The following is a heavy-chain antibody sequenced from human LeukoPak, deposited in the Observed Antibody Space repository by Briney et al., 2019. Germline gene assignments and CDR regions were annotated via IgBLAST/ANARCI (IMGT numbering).Heavy chain of an antibody. CDR3: ARDSGTLGP. J-gene: IGHJ5*02. CDR2: INEDGSEK. Sequence: PGGSLRLSCAASGFTFSSFWMSWVRQTPGKGLEWVANINEDGSEKYYGDSVKGRFTISRDNAKNSLNLEVNGLRAEDTAVYYCARDSGTLGPWGQGTLVTVSS. D-gene: IGHD1-26*01. CDR1: GFTFSSFW. V-gene: IGHV3-7*01.